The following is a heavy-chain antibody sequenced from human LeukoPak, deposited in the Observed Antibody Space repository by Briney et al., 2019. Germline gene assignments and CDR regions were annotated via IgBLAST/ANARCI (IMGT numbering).Heavy chain of an antibody. CDR1: GFTFSSYG. J-gene: IGHJ4*02. CDR3: AKGRYQDSRGYYSLDYFDY. CDR2: ISYDGSNK. V-gene: IGHV3-30*18. D-gene: IGHD3-22*01. Sequence: PGRSLRLSCAASGFTFSSYGMHWVRQAPGKGLEWVAVISYDGSNKGYADSVKGRFTLSRDNSKNTLYLHMNSLRAEDTAVYYCAKGRYQDSRGYYSLDYFDYWGQGTLVTVSS.